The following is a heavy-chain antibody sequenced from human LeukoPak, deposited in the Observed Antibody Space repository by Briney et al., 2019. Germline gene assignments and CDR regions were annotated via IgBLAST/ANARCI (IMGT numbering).Heavy chain of an antibody. CDR2: IYYSGST. J-gene: IGHJ4*02. V-gene: IGHV4-30-4*08. CDR3: ARSGLGDISETYCGGDCFPFDY. CDR1: GGSISSGDYY. Sequence: SETLSLTCTVSGGSISSGDYYGSWIRQPPGKGLEWLVYIYYSGSTYYNPSLKSRVTISVDTSKNQFSLKLSSVTAADTAVYYCARSGLGDISETYCGGDCFPFDYWGQGTLVTVSS. D-gene: IGHD2-21*01.